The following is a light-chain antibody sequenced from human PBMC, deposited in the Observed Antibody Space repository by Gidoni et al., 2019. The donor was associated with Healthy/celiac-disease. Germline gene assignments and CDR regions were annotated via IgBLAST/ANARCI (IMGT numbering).Light chain of an antibody. V-gene: IGKV3-20*01. CDR1: QSVSSSY. Sequence: EMVLTQSPGTLSLSPGERATLSCRASQSVSSSYLAWYQQKPGQAPRLLIYGASSRATGIPDRFSGSGSGTDFTLTISRLEPEDFAVYYCQQYGSSPPWTFXQXTKVXIK. J-gene: IGKJ1*01. CDR2: GAS. CDR3: QQYGSSPPWT.